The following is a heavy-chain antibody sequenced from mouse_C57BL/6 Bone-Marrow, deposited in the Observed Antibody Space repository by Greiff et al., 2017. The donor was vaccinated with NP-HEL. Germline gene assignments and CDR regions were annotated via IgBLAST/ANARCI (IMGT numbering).Heavy chain of an antibody. Sequence: DVKLVESGGGLVKPGGSLKLSCAASGFTFSDYGMHWVRQAPEKGLEWVAYISSGSSTIYYADTVKGRFTISRDNAKNTLFLQLTSLRSEDTDMYNCAKDISGFAYWGTGTLVTVS. D-gene: IGHD3-1*01. J-gene: IGHJ3*01. V-gene: IGHV5-17*01. CDR1: GFTFSDYG. CDR3: AKDISGFAY. CDR2: ISSGSSTI.